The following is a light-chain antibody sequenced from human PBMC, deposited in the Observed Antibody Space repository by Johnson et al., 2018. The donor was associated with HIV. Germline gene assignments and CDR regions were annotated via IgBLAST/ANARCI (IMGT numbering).Light chain of an antibody. CDR2: DNY. Sequence: QSVLTQPPSVSAAPGQKVTIYCSGSSSNIGNNDVSWYRHLPGTAPKLLIYDNYKRPSGIPDRFSGSKSGTSATLDITGLQTGDEADYYCGTWDSSLSVYVFATGTKVTVL. V-gene: IGLV1-51*01. J-gene: IGLJ1*01. CDR3: GTWDSSLSVYV. CDR1: SSNIGNND.